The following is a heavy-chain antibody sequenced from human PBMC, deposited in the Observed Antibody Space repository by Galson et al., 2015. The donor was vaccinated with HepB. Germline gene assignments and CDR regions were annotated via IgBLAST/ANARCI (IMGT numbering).Heavy chain of an antibody. V-gene: IGHV1-69*06. J-gene: IGHJ5*02. CDR1: GGTFSSYA. CDR3: ARRLPVTGTTGWFDP. Sequence: SVKVSCKASGGTFSSYAISWVRQAPGQGLEWMGGIIPIFTTANYAQKFPGRVTITADKSTGTAYMELSSLRSEDTAVYYCARRLPVTGTTGWFDPWGQGTLVTVSS. D-gene: IGHD1-20*01. CDR2: IIPIFTTA.